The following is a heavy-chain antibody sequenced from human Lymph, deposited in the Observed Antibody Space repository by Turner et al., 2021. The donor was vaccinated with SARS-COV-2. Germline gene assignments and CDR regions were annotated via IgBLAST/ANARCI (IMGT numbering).Heavy chain of an antibody. CDR2: IWYNGSNK. V-gene: IGHV3-33*01. Sequence: QVQPVESGGGVVQPGRSLRLSCAASGFTFSSYGMHWVRPAPGKGLEWVAVIWYNGSNKYYADSVKGRFTISRDNSKNSLYLQMNSLRAEDTALYYCARGSGAGDYWGQGTLVTVSS. CDR3: ARGSGAGDY. D-gene: IGHD7-27*01. J-gene: IGHJ4*02. CDR1: GFTFSSYG.